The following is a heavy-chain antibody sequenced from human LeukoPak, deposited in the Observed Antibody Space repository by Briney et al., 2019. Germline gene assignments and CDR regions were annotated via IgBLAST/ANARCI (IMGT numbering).Heavy chain of an antibody. V-gene: IGHV4-39*07. Sequence: SETLSLTCTVSGGSISSSSYYWGWIRQPPGKGLEWIGSIYCSGSTYYNPSLKSRVTISVDTSKNQFSLKLSSVTAADTAVYYCARGGSPFEYYYDSSGYYIYWGQGTLVTVSS. CDR3: ARGGSPFEYYYDSSGYYIY. J-gene: IGHJ4*02. CDR1: GGSISSSSYY. CDR2: IYCSGST. D-gene: IGHD3-22*01.